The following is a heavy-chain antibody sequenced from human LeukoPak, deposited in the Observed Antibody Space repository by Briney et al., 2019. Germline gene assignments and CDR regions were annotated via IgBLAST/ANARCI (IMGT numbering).Heavy chain of an antibody. CDR1: GFIFTNYW. CDR3: ARAAVDSYGYWDYFDY. J-gene: IGHJ4*02. Sequence: PGGSLRLSCAASGFIFTNYWMGWVRQAPGKGLEWVANIKQDGSEKYYVDSVKGRFTISRDNAKNSLYLQMNSLRAEDTAVYYCARAAVDSYGYWDYFDYWGQGTLVTVSS. D-gene: IGHD5-18*01. CDR2: IKQDGSEK. V-gene: IGHV3-7*01.